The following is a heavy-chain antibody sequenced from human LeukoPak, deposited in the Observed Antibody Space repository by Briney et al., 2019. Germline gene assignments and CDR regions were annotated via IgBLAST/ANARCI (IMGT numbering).Heavy chain of an antibody. J-gene: IGHJ5*02. CDR2: IYYSGST. D-gene: IGHD3-22*01. CDR3: ARGLSSGYYSTNPNWFDP. CDR1: GGSISSYY. V-gene: IGHV4-59*01. Sequence: PSETLSLTCTVSGGSISSYYWSWIRQPPGKGLEWIGYIYYSGSTNYNPSLKSRVTISVDTSKNQFSLKLSSVTAADTAVYYCARGLSSGYYSTNPNWFDPWGQGTLVTVSS.